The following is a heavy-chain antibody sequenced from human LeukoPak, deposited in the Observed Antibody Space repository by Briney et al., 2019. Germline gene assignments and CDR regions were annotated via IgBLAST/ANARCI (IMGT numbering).Heavy chain of an antibody. V-gene: IGHV1-3*01. CDR3: ASIAVARYDAFDI. Sequence: ASVKVSCKASGYTFTSYAMHWVRQAPGQRLEWMGWINAGNGNTKYSQKFQGRVTITRDTSASTAYMELSGLRPEDTAVYYCASIAVARYDAFDIWGQGTMVTVSS. D-gene: IGHD6-19*01. CDR1: GYTFTSYA. CDR2: INAGNGNT. J-gene: IGHJ3*02.